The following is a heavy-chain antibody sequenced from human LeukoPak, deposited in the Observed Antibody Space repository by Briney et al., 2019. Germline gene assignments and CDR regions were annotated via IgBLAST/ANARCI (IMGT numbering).Heavy chain of an antibody. J-gene: IGHJ4*02. V-gene: IGHV3-21*01. CDR1: GFTFSSYS. CDR2: ISSSSSYI. D-gene: IGHD3-16*02. CDR3: ARARNTFGGVIVFDY. Sequence: PGGSLRLSCAASGFTFSSYSMNWVRQAPGKGPEWVSSISSSSSYIYYADSVKGRFTISRDNAKNSLYLQMNSLRAEDTAVYYCARARNTFGGVIVFDYWGQGTLVTVSS.